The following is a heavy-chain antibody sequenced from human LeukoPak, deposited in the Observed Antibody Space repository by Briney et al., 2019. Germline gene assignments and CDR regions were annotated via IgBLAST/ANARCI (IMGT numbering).Heavy chain of an antibody. D-gene: IGHD4-17*01. Sequence: PSETLSLTCAVYGGSFSGYYWSWIRQPPGKGLEWIGEINHSGSTNYNPSLKSRVIISVDTSKNQFSLKLSSVTAADTAVYYCARLEPVTTGIDYWGQGTLVTVSS. CDR1: GGSFSGYY. J-gene: IGHJ4*02. CDR2: INHSGST. CDR3: ARLEPVTTGIDY. V-gene: IGHV4-34*01.